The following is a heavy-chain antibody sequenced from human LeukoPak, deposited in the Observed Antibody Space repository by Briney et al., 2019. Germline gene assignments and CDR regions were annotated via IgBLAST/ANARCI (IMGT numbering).Heavy chain of an antibody. CDR1: GFTFSSYG. V-gene: IGHV3-30*02. Sequence: GGSLRLSCAASGFTFSSYGMHWVRQAPGKGLEWVAFIRYDGSNKFYADSVKGRFTISRDNPRNTLYLQMNSLRAEDTAVYYCAKDSIVVVPAALDYWGQGTLVTVSS. D-gene: IGHD2-2*01. CDR3: AKDSIVVVPAALDY. CDR2: IRYDGSNK. J-gene: IGHJ4*02.